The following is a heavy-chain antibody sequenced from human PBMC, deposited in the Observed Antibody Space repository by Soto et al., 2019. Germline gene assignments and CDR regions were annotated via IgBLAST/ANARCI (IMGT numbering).Heavy chain of an antibody. CDR1: GSAISSYY. D-gene: IGHD4-17*01. V-gene: IGHV4-39*01. Sequence: SETLSLTGAVAGSAISSYYWGRIRQPPGKGLEWIGSINYSASTYYNPSLKSRVTISGDTSKNQFSLKVSSVTAADTAVYYCALFYGDYVPYWGQGILVTVSS. CDR3: ALFYGDYVPY. J-gene: IGHJ4*02. CDR2: INYSAST.